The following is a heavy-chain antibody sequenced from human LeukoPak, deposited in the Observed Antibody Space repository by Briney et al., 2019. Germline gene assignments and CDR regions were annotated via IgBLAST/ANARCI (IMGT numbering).Heavy chain of an antibody. J-gene: IGHJ4*02. CDR3: AKKYYYGSGTYIFYFDY. CDR1: GFTFSNYW. Sequence: GGSLRLSCAVSGFTFSNYWMSWVRQAPGKGLEWVSAISGSGGSTYYADSVKGRFTISRDNSKNTLYLQMNSLRAEDTALYYCAKKYYYGSGTYIFYFDYWGQGTPVTVSS. D-gene: IGHD3-10*01. V-gene: IGHV3-23*01. CDR2: ISGSGGST.